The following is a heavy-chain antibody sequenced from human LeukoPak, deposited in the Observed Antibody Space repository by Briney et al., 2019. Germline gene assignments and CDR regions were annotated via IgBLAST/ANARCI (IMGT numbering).Heavy chain of an antibody. V-gene: IGHV1-3*02. D-gene: IGHD1-26*01. Sequence: ASVKVSCKASGYTLTGYTIHWVRQAPGQRLEWLGWSNAGNGDTKYSQEFQGRVTITKDTSASTVYMELSSLRSEDMAVYYCARGRGSYSLDYWGQGTLVTVSS. CDR1: GYTLTGYT. J-gene: IGHJ4*02. CDR3: ARGRGSYSLDY. CDR2: SNAGNGDT.